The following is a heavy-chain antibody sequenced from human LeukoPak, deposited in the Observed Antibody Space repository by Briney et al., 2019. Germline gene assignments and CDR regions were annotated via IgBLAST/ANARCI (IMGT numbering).Heavy chain of an antibody. CDR1: GGSLSSYY. Sequence: PSETLSLTCTVSGGSLSSYYWSWIRQPPGKGLEWIGYIYYSGSTNYNPSLKSRVTISVDTSKNQFSVKLSSVTAADTAVYYCARQRWDIVVVVAAYYFDYWGQGTLVTVSS. J-gene: IGHJ4*02. D-gene: IGHD2-15*01. V-gene: IGHV4-59*01. CDR3: ARQRWDIVVVVAAYYFDY. CDR2: IYYSGST.